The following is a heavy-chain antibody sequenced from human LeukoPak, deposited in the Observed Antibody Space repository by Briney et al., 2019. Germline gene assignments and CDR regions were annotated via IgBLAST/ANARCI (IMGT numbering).Heavy chain of an antibody. CDR3: ARRELLLAGDTYYYYGMDV. D-gene: IGHD1-26*01. CDR1: GGSISSSSYY. CDR2: IYYSGCT. J-gene: IGHJ6*02. V-gene: IGHV4-39*01. Sequence: SETLSLTCTVSGGSISSSSYYWGWIRQPPGKGLEWIGSIYYSGCTYYNPSLKSRVTISVDTSKNQFSLKLSSVTAADTAVYYCARRELLLAGDTYYYYGMDVWGQGTTVTVSS.